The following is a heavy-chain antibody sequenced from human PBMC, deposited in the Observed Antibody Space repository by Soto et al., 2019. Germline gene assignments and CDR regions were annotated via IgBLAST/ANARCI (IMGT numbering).Heavy chain of an antibody. V-gene: IGHV2-5*01. Sequence: VSGPTLVNPTQTLTLTCTFSGYSLSTNGVGVGWIRQPPGKALEWLALIYWNDDKRYSPSLEGRLTITKDTSKNQGVLTMTNMDAVDTATYYXAHRRTFGGKGSPPGRRIAAAGTSNYYYYGMDVWG. CDR3: AHRRTFGGKGSPPGRRIAAAGTSNYYYYGMDV. CDR1: GYSLSTNGVG. CDR2: IYWNDDK. J-gene: IGHJ6*04. D-gene: IGHD6-13*01.